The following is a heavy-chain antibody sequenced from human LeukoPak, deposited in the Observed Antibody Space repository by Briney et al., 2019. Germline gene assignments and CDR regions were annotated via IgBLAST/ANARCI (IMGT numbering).Heavy chain of an antibody. CDR2: ISSYNGNT. D-gene: IGHD3-22*01. CDR3: ASLKNYYDSSGYLVTDAFDI. V-gene: IGHV1-18*01. CDR1: GYTFTSYG. Sequence: ASVKVSCKASGYTFTSYGISWVRQAPGQGLEWMGWISSYNGNTNYAQKLQGRVTMTTDTSTSTAYMELRSLRSDDTAVYYCASLKNYYDSSGYLVTDAFDIWGQGAMVTVSS. J-gene: IGHJ3*02.